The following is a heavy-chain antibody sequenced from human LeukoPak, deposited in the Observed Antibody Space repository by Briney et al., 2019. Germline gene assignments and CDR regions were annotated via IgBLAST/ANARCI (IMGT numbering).Heavy chain of an antibody. D-gene: IGHD2-21*01. CDR1: GFTLSIYA. CDR2: PSSSDAGT. J-gene: IGHJ4*02. Sequence: GGSLSLFCAASGFTLSIYAMSWVRQTPGKGREWVAAPSSSDAGTYHAHSGRGRFTISRDNSKNTLYLQMNSLRAEDAAVYFCAKAPVTTCRGAYCYPFDSWGQGTLVTVSS. CDR3: AKAPVTTCRGAYCYPFDS. V-gene: IGHV3-23*01.